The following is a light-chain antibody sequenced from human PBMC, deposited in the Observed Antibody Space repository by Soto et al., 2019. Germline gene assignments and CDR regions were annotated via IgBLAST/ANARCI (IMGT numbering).Light chain of an antibody. Sequence: QSVLTQPASVSGSPGQSITISCTGTSSDVGGYNYVSWYQQHPGKAPKLMIYDVNNRPSGVSNRFSGSKSGNTAPLTISGLQAEDEGDYYCSSYTSSITLVFGGGTKLTVL. CDR2: DVN. J-gene: IGLJ2*01. CDR1: SSDVGGYNY. V-gene: IGLV2-14*01. CDR3: SSYTSSITLV.